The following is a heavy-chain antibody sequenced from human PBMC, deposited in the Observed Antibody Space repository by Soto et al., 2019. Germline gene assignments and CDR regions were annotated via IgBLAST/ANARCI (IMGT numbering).Heavy chain of an antibody. D-gene: IGHD2-2*02. CDR3: AGVDYVVPAAIRRWFDP. Sequence: QVQLVQSGAEVKKPGASVKVSCEASGYTFTSYGISWVRQAPGQGLEWMGWISAYNGNTNYAQKLQGRVTMTTDTSTSTAYMELRSLRSDDTAVYYCAGVDYVVPAAIRRWFDPWGQGTLVTVSS. CDR2: ISAYNGNT. CDR1: GYTFTSYG. J-gene: IGHJ5*02. V-gene: IGHV1-18*01.